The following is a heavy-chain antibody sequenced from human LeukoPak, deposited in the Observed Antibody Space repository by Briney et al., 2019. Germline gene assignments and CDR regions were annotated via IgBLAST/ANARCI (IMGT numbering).Heavy chain of an antibody. CDR3: ARVGDIVVVPAATYPTYFDY. Sequence: GGSLRLSCAASGFTFSDYYMNWIRQAPGKGLEWVSYISSSGSTIYYADSVKGRFTISRDNAKNSLYLQMNSLRAEDTAVYYCARVGDIVVVPAATYPTYFDYWGQGTLVTVSS. D-gene: IGHD2-2*01. CDR2: ISSSGSTI. J-gene: IGHJ4*02. V-gene: IGHV3-11*01. CDR1: GFTFSDYY.